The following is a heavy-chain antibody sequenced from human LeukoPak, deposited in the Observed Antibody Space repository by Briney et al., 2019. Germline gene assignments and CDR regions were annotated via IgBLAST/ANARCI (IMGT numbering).Heavy chain of an antibody. V-gene: IGHV3-30*04. D-gene: IGHD6-19*01. J-gene: IGHJ4*02. CDR2: ISYDGSNK. CDR1: GFTFRAHS. Sequence: GGSLRLSCAASGFTFRAHSMHWVRQAPGKGLEWVAVISYDGSNKYYADSVKGRFTISRDNSKNTLYLQMNSLRAEDTAVYYCAKDSPASSGWYGYLGYWGQGTLVTVSS. CDR3: AKDSPASSGWYGYLGY.